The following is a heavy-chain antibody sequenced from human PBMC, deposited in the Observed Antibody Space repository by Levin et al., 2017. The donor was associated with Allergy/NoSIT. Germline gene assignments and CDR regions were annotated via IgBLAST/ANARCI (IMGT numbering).Heavy chain of an antibody. CDR2: ISFDGSNK. J-gene: IGHJ4*02. D-gene: IGHD3-22*01. V-gene: IGHV3-30*18. CDR3: AKSSYYYESGGYYLDY. CDR1: GFTFSNSG. Sequence: GESLKISCAASGFTFSNSGMHWVRQAPGKGPEWVAVISFDGSNKYYADSVKGRFTISRDNSKNTLYLQMNSLGAEDTAVYYCAKSSYYYESGGYYLDYWAQGTLVTVSS.